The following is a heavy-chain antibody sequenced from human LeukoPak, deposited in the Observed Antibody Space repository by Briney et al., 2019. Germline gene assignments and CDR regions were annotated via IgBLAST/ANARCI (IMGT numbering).Heavy chain of an antibody. CDR3: ARDQEGFDY. CDR1: GYTFTSYY. J-gene: IGHJ4*02. CDR2: IYPRDGST. Sequence: ASVKVSCKASGYTFTSYYMHWVRQAPGQGLEWMGMIYPRDGSTSYAQKFQGRVTVTRDTSTSTVHMELSGPRSEDTAVYYCARDQEGFDYWGQGTLVTVSS. V-gene: IGHV1-46*01.